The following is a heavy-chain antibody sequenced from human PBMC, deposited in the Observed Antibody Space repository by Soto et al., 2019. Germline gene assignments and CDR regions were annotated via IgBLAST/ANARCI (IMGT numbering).Heavy chain of an antibody. D-gene: IGHD5-18*01. CDR2: IWYDGSNK. J-gene: IGHJ4*02. Sequence: QVQLVESGGGVVQPGKSLRLSCTASGFTFRTYGMHWVRQAPGKGLEWVAVIWYDGSNKYHGDSLKGRFTISRDNSKNTLYLQMNNLRAEDTAVYYCGRDGALGDTAVVDSWGQGTLVTASS. V-gene: IGHV3-33*01. CDR1: GFTFRTYG. CDR3: GRDGALGDTAVVDS.